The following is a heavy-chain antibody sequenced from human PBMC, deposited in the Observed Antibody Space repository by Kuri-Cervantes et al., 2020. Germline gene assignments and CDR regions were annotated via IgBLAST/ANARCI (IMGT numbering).Heavy chain of an antibody. D-gene: IGHD1-26*01. CDR2: ISYDGSNK. CDR1: GFTFSSYG. CDR3: ARDHRKRGSYYYYGMDV. V-gene: IGHV3-30*03. Sequence: GESLKISCAASGFTFSSYGMHWVRQAPGKGLEWVVVISYDGSNKYYADSVKGRFTISRDNSKNTLYLQMNSLRAEDTAVYYCARDHRKRGSYYYYGMDVWGQGTTVTVSS. J-gene: IGHJ6*02.